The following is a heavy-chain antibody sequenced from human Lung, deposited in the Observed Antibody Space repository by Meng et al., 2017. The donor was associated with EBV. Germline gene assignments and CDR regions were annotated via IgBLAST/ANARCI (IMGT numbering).Heavy chain of an antibody. CDR2: TYYRSKWYN. CDR1: GDSVPSRSVA. D-gene: IGHD4-17*01. Sequence: QVQLQQSGPRLVKPSQTLSLTCTISGDSVPSRSVAWDWIRQSPSRGLEWLGRTYYRSKWYNDYAQSVKSRITIKPDTSKNQLSLQLNSVTPEDTAVYYCALSTVTSNGWRFDYWGLETLVTVAS. CDR3: ALSTVTSNGWRFDY. J-gene: IGHJ4*02. V-gene: IGHV6-1*01.